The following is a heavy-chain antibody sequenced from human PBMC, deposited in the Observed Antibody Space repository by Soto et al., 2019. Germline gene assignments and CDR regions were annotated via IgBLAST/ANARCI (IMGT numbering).Heavy chain of an antibody. D-gene: IGHD2-21*02. CDR1: GFTFSSYA. CDR2: ISGSGGST. CDR3: AKAKQIRPNVVVTAILGFDY. Sequence: EVQLLESGGGLVQPGGSLRLSCAASGFTFSSYAMSWVRQAPGKGLEWVSAISGSGGSTYYADSVKGRFTISRDNSKNTLYLQMNSLRAEDTAVYYCAKAKQIRPNVVVTAILGFDYWGQGTLVTVSS. J-gene: IGHJ4*02. V-gene: IGHV3-23*01.